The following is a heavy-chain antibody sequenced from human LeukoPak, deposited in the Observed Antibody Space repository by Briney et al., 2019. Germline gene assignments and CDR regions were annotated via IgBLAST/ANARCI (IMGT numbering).Heavy chain of an antibody. CDR2: IYYDGTT. CDR3: ARERGRITLARGVIPDAFDI. CDR1: GGSISGFY. J-gene: IGHJ3*02. D-gene: IGHD3-10*01. V-gene: IGHV4-59*01. Sequence: PSETLSLTCTVFGGSISGFYWSWIRQPPGKGLEWIGYIYYDGTTNYNPSLKSRVTISLDTSENQFSLRLSSVTAADTAVYYCARERGRITLARGVIPDAFDIWGQGTLVTVPS.